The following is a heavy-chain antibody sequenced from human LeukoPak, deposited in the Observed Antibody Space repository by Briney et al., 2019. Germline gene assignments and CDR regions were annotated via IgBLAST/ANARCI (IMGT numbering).Heavy chain of an antibody. D-gene: IGHD5-18*01. J-gene: IGHJ4*02. CDR2: INHSGST. CDR3: ARGGLRIDY. Sequence: SETLSLTCTVSGGSASSGSYYWSWIRQPPGKGLEWIGEINHSGSTNYNPSLKSRVTISVDTSKNQFSLKLSSVTAADTAVYYCARGGLRIDYWGQGTLVTVSS. CDR1: GGSASSGSYY. V-gene: IGHV4-39*07.